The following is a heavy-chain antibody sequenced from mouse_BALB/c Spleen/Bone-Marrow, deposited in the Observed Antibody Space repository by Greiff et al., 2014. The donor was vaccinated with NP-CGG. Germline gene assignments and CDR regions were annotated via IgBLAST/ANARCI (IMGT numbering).Heavy chain of an antibody. D-gene: IGHD2-10*02. V-gene: IGHV1-5*01. CDR2: VYPGNSDT. CDR1: GYSFTSYW. CDR3: TFLVKEDFAY. J-gene: IGHJ3*01. Sequence: VQLQQSGTVQARPGASVKMSCKASGYSFTSYWMHWVKQRPGQGLEWIGAVYPGNSDTTYNQKFKGKAKLTAVTSASTAYMELSSLTNEDSAVYYCTFLVKEDFAYWGQGTLVTVSA.